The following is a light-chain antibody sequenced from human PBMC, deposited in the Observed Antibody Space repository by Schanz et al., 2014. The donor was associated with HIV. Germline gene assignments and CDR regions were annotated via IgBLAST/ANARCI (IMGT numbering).Light chain of an antibody. CDR2: EVI. J-gene: IGLJ3*02. CDR1: SSDVGGYNH. Sequence: QSALTQPPSASGSPGQSVTISCTGTSSDVGGYNHVSWYQQHPGKAPKLMIYEVIKRPSGVPDRFSGSKSGSTASLTVSGLQAEDETDYYCAGWDDSLNAWVFGGGTQLTVL. V-gene: IGLV2-8*01. CDR3: AGWDDSLNAWV.